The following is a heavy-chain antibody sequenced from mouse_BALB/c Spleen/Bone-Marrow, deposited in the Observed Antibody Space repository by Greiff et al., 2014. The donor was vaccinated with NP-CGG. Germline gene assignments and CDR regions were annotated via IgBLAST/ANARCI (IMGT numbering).Heavy chain of an antibody. CDR3: TRSLQRYFDY. CDR1: GYTFSHYW. Sequence: QVQLKEPGAELLKPGASVKISCKAAGYTFSHYWLEWVKQRPGHGLEWIGEILPGTGSTKYNEKVKGKATITVDTSSSTAYMQLSSLTSEDSAVYYCTRSLQRYFDYWGQGTTLTVSS. V-gene: IGHV1-9*01. D-gene: IGHD2-10*01. CDR2: ILPGTGST. J-gene: IGHJ2*01.